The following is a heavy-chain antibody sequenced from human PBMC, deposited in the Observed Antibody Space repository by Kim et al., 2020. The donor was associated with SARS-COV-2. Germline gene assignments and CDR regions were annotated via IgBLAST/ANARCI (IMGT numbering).Heavy chain of an antibody. V-gene: IGHV1-46*01. CDR1: GYTFTSYY. D-gene: IGHD3-22*01. CDR3: ARGIAYYYDSSGSRALDY. Sequence: ASVKVSCKASGYTFTSYYMHWVRQAPGQGLEWMGIINPSGGSTSYAQKFQGRVTMTRDTSTSTVYMELSSLRSEDTAVYYCARGIAYYYDSSGSRALDYWGQGTLVTVSS. J-gene: IGHJ4*02. CDR2: INPSGGST.